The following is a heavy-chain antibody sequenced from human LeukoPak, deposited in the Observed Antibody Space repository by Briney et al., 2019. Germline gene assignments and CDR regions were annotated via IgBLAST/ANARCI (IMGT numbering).Heavy chain of an antibody. CDR1: GFTVSSNY. CDR2: INWNGGST. Sequence: GGSLRLSCAASGFTVSSNYMSWVRQAPGKGLEWVSGINWNGGSTGYADSVKGRFTISRDNAKNSLYLQMNSLRAEDTALYYCARAKYYDYVWGSYRYENYYYYYMDVWGKGTTVTVSS. CDR3: ARAKYYDYVWGSYRYENYYYYYMDV. J-gene: IGHJ6*03. D-gene: IGHD3-16*02. V-gene: IGHV3-20*04.